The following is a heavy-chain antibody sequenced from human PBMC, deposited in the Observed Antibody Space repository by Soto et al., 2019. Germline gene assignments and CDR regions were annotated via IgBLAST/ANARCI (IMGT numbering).Heavy chain of an antibody. D-gene: IGHD3-16*01. CDR1: GFTFSSYS. CDR2: NSSSSSYI. Sequence: VGPLRLSCAASGFTFSSYSMNWVRQAPGKGLEWVSSNSSSSSYIYYADSVEGRFTISRDNAKNSLYLQMNSLRAEDTAVYYCGRRERKGVFPSSSGRDVGGKGTTDPVSS. CDR3: GRRERKGVFPSSSGRDV. V-gene: IGHV3-21*01. J-gene: IGHJ6*04.